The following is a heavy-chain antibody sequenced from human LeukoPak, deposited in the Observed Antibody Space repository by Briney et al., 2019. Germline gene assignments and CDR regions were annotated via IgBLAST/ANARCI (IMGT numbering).Heavy chain of an antibody. CDR3: AREGITGTNEPRFVGY. V-gene: IGHV1-18*01. D-gene: IGHD1/OR15-1a*01. Sequence: GASVKVSCKASGYTFTSYGISWVRQAPGQGLEWMGWISAYNGNTNYAQKLQGRVTMTTDTSTSTAYMELRSLRSDDTAVYYCAREGITGTNEPRFVGYWGQGTLVTVSS. CDR1: GYTFTSYG. J-gene: IGHJ4*02. CDR2: ISAYNGNT.